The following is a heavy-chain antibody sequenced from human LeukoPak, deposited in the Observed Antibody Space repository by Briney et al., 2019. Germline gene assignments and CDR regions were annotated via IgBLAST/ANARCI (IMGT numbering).Heavy chain of an antibody. V-gene: IGHV3-30*18. D-gene: IGHD4-17*01. J-gene: IGHJ4*02. Sequence: PGGSLRLSCAASGFTFSSYGMHWVRQAPGKGLEWVAVISYDGSNKYYADSVKGRFTISRDNSKNTLYLQMNSLRAEDTAVYYCAKAPHGGYRRLGFDYWGQGTLVTVSS. CDR3: AKAPHGGYRRLGFDY. CDR2: ISYDGSNK. CDR1: GFTFSSYG.